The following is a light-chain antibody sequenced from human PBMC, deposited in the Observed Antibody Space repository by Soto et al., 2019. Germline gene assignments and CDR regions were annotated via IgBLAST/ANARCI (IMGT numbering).Light chain of an antibody. Sequence: IEMTQSQATLSVSPGERATLSCRASQSVSSNLVWYQQKPGQAPRLLIYGASSRATGIPDRFSGSGSGTDFTLTISRLEPEDFAVYYCQQYGSSQTFGQGTKVDIK. CDR1: QSVSSN. J-gene: IGKJ1*01. V-gene: IGKV3-20*01. CDR2: GAS. CDR3: QQYGSSQT.